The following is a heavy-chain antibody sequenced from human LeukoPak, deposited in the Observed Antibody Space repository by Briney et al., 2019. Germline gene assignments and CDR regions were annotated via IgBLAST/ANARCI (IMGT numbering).Heavy chain of an antibody. CDR2: ISRSSSYT. J-gene: IGHJ4*02. D-gene: IGHD6-6*01. CDR1: GFTFSVYY. CDR3: ARWCSSSSDFDY. Sequence: GGSLRLSCAASGFTFSVYYMSWIRQAPGKGLEWVSYISRSSSYTNYADSVKGRFTISRDNARNSLYLQMNSLRAEDTAVYYCARWCSSSSDFDYWGQGTLVTVSS. V-gene: IGHV3-11*06.